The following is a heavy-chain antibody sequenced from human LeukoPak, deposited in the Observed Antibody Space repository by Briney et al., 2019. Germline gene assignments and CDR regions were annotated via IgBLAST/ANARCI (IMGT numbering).Heavy chain of an antibody. CDR2: IIPIFGTA. D-gene: IGHD2-2*01. CDR3: ASGYCSSTSCYSGIDY. Sequence: SVKVSCKASGGTFSSYAISWVRQAPGQGLEWMGGIIPIFGTANYAQKFQGRVTITTDESTSTAYMELGSLRSEDTAVYYCASGYCSSTSCYSGIDYWGQGTLVTVSS. V-gene: IGHV1-69*05. J-gene: IGHJ4*02. CDR1: GGTFSSYA.